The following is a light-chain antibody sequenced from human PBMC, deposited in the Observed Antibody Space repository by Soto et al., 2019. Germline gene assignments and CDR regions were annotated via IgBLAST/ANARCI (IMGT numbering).Light chain of an antibody. CDR2: KAS. CDR1: QTISSW. V-gene: IGKV1-5*03. Sequence: DSQMTQSPSTLAGSVGATVTITGRGSQTISSWLAWYPQKPGKATKLLIYKASTLNSGVPSRFSGSRSGTAFTLTISSLPPEDFASYYCHQHNSYPFGQGTRRET. J-gene: IGKJ5*01. CDR3: HQHNSYP.